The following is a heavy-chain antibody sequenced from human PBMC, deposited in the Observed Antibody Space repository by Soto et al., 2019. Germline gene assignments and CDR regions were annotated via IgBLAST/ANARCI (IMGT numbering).Heavy chain of an antibody. CDR1: GGSISSGGYY. D-gene: IGHD3-22*01. J-gene: IGHJ4*02. V-gene: IGHV4-31*03. Sequence: PSETLSLTCTVSGGSISSGGYYWSRIRQHPGKGLEWIGYIYYSGSTYYNPSLKSRVTIPVDTSKNQFSLKLSSVTAADTAVYYCARDRRYYDSSGYSSFDYWGQGTPVTVSS. CDR2: IYYSGST. CDR3: ARDRRYYDSSGYSSFDY.